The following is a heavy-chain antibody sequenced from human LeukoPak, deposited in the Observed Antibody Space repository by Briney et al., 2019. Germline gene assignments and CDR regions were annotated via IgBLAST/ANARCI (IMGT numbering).Heavy chain of an antibody. V-gene: IGHV4-34*01. CDR1: GGSFSGYY. J-gene: IGHJ2*01. CDR2: INHSGST. CDR3: ARLDYGDKWYFDL. Sequence: SETLSLTCAVYGGSFSGYYWSWIRQPPGKGLEWIGDINHSGSTNYNPSLKSRVTTSVDTSKNQFSLKLSSVTAADTAVYYCARLDYGDKWYFDLWGRGTLVTVSS. D-gene: IGHD4-17*01.